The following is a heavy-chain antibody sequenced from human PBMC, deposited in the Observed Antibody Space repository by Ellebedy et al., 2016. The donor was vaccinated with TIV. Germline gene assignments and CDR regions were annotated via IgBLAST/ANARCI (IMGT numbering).Heavy chain of an antibody. J-gene: IGHJ4*02. Sequence: GESLKISXAASGFTFSSYSMNWVRQAPGKGLEWVSSISSSSSYIYYADSVKGRFTISRDNAKNSLYLQMNSLRAEDTAVYYCARGGLYYDSVLDYWGQGTLVTVSS. CDR2: ISSSSSYI. CDR1: GFTFSSYS. CDR3: ARGGLYYDSVLDY. V-gene: IGHV3-21*04. D-gene: IGHD3-22*01.